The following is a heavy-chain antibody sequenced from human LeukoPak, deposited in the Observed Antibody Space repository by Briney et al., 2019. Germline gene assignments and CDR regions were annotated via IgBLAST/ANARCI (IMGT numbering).Heavy chain of an antibody. V-gene: IGHV1-69*04. CDR1: GGTFSSYT. CDR2: IIPILGIA. CDR3: ARDPVISAEDY. D-gene: IGHD2/OR15-2a*01. J-gene: IGHJ4*02. Sequence: SVKVSCKASGGTFSSYTISWVRQAPGQGLEWMGRIIPILGIANYAQKFQGRVTITADKSTSTAYMELSSLRSEDTAVHYCARDPVISAEDYWGQGTLVTVSS.